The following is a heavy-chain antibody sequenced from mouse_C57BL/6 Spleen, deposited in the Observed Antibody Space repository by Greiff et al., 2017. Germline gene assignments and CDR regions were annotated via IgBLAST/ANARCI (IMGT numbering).Heavy chain of an antibody. Sequence: QVQLQQPGAELVMPGASVKLSCKASGYTFTSYWMHWVKQRPGQGLEWIGELDPSDSYTNYNQKFKGKSTLTVDKSSSTAYMQLSSLTSEDSAVYYCARSEDLYGSSYFDYWGQGTTLTVSS. J-gene: IGHJ2*01. D-gene: IGHD1-1*01. CDR3: ARSEDLYGSSYFDY. V-gene: IGHV1-69*01. CDR2: LDPSDSYT. CDR1: GYTFTSYW.